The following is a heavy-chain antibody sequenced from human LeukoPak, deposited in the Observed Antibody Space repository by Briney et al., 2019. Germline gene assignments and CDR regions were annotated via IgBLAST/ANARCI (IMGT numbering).Heavy chain of an antibody. Sequence: SETLSLTCAVYGGSFSGYYWSWIRQPPGKGLEWIGEINHSGSTNYNPSLKSRVTISVDTSKNQFSLKLSSVTAADTAVYYCARSVVPAALNWFDPWGQGTLVTASS. CDR1: GGSFSGYY. CDR3: ARSVVPAALNWFDP. V-gene: IGHV4-34*01. D-gene: IGHD2-2*01. J-gene: IGHJ5*02. CDR2: INHSGST.